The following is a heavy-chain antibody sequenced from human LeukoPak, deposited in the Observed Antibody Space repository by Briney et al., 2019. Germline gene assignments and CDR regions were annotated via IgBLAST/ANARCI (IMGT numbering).Heavy chain of an antibody. D-gene: IGHD3-10*01. J-gene: IGHJ4*02. CDR3: TRVGSILWFGELVY. CDR1: GFTFGDYA. Sequence: PGRSLRLSCTASGFTFGDYAMSWVRQAPGKGLEWVGFIRSKAYGGTTEYAASVKGRFTISRDDSKSIAYLQMNSLKTEDTAVYYCTRVGSILWFGELVYWGQGTLVTVSS. V-gene: IGHV3-49*04. CDR2: IRSKAYGGTT.